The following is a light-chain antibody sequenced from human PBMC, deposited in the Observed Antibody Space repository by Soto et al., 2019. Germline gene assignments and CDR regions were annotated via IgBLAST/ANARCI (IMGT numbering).Light chain of an antibody. CDR2: WAS. Sequence: DIVMTQSPDSLAESLGERATINCNSSQSVLYSSNNKNYLAWYQQRPGQPPKLLIDWASTRESVVPDRFSGSGSGTDFTLPITSLQAEDVAVYYCQQYESTPPTLGQGTKLEIK. J-gene: IGKJ2*01. V-gene: IGKV4-1*01. CDR1: QSVLYSSNNKNY. CDR3: QQYESTPPT.